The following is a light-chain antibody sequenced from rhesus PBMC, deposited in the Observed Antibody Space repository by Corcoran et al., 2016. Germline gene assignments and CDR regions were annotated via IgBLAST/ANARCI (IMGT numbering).Light chain of an antibody. CDR2: KAS. J-gene: IGKJ1*01. CDR3: QQHNSYPWT. Sequence: DIQMTQSPSSLSASVGDTVTITCRASQGISSYLAWYPQKPGKAPKLLIYKASTLQSGVPSRFRGSGSGTDITLTISSLQPEDFANYYCQQHNSYPWTFGQGTKVEIK. CDR1: QGISSY. V-gene: IGKV1-25*01.